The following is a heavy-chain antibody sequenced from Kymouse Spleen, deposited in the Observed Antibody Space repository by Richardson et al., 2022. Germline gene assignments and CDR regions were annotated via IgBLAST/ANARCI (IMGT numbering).Heavy chain of an antibody. Sequence: QVQLVESGGGVVQPGRSLRLSCAASGFTFSSYGMHWVRQAPGKGLEWVAVIWYDGSNKYYADSVKGRFTISRDNSKNTLYLQMNSLRAEDTAVYYCARFGVRGVIIDYWGQGTLVTVSS. CDR2: IWYDGSNK. J-gene: IGHJ4*02. CDR3: ARFGVRGVIIDY. D-gene: IGHD3-10*01. CDR1: GFTFSSYG. V-gene: IGHV3-33*01.